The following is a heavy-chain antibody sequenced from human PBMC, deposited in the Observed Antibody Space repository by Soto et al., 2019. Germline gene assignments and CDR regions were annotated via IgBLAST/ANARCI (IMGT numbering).Heavy chain of an antibody. CDR3: ARGRITGSSYSGGWYYFDH. D-gene: IGHD1-26*01. J-gene: IGHJ4*02. Sequence: QVQLQQWGGGLLKPSETLSLNCAVHGGSFSGYIWTWIRQPPGKGLQWIGQINESGSTYYNPSLKIRVIISVPTSNDQFSLELTSVTAADTAMYYCARGRITGSSYSGGWYYFDHWGPGTQVTVSS. CDR2: INESGST. V-gene: IGHV4-34*02. CDR1: GGSFSGYI.